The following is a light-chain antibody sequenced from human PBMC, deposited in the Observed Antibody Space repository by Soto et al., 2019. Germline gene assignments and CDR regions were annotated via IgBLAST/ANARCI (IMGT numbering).Light chain of an antibody. V-gene: IGLV2-14*01. CDR2: EVS. CDR3: SSYTTSNTGV. CDR1: SSDVGAYNS. J-gene: IGLJ1*01. Sequence: QSVLTQPASVSGSPGQSIAISCTGTSSDVGAYNSVSWDQQHPGKAPKLMIDEVSNRPSGVSSRFSASKSGNTASLTISGLQAEDEADYYCSSYTTSNTGVFGTGTKVTVL.